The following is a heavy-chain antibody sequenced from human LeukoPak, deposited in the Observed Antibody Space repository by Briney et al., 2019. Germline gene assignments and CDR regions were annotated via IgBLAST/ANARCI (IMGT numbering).Heavy chain of an antibody. V-gene: IGHV3-30*04. J-gene: IGHJ6*03. D-gene: IGHD4-17*01. CDR3: ARDSTVTSYYYYYYYMDV. CDR1: GFTFSSYA. Sequence: GGSLRLSCAASGFTFSSYAMHWVRQAPGKGLEWVAVISYDGSNKYYADSVKGRFTISRDNSKNTLYLQMNSLRAEDTAVYYCARDSTVTSYYYYYYYMDVWGKGTTVTVSS. CDR2: ISYDGSNK.